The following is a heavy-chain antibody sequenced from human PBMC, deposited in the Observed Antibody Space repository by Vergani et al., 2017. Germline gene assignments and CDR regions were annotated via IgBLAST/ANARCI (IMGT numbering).Heavy chain of an antibody. Sequence: EVQLVQSGAEVTKPGATMKISCKVSGYTFTDHYMHWVKQAPGKGLEWMGLVDPEDGETIYAEKFKGRVTIAADTSTDTAHLELSSLRSEETAVYYCATPQTVTTGGMEVWGQGTTVIVSS. CDR1: GYTFTDHY. D-gene: IGHD4-17*01. J-gene: IGHJ6*02. CDR3: ATPQTVTTGGMEV. CDR2: VDPEDGET. V-gene: IGHV1-69-2*01.